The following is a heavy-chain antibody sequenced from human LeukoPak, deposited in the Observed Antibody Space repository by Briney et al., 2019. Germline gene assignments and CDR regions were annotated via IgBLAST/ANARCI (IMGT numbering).Heavy chain of an antibody. D-gene: IGHD3-3*01. CDR2: ISSSSSTI. Sequence: GGSLRLSCAASGFTFSSYSMNWVRQAPGKGLEWVSYISSSSSTIYYADSVKGRFTISRDNAKNSLYLQMNSLRAEDTAVYYCTSPHYDFWSGYYPIWGQGTLVTVSS. CDR1: GFTFSSYS. J-gene: IGHJ4*02. CDR3: TSPHYDFWSGYYPI. V-gene: IGHV3-48*01.